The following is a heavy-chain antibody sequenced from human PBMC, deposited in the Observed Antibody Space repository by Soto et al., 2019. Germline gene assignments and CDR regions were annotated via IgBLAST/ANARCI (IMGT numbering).Heavy chain of an antibody. CDR2: INHSGST. Sequence: GPGPCPTSETLSLTCAVYGGSFSGYYWSWIRQPPGKGLEWIGEINHSGSTNYHPSLKSRVTISVDTSKNQFSLKLSSVTAADTAVYYCARWVRGVIKNYYYYYGMDVWGQGTTVTVSS. D-gene: IGHD3-10*01. V-gene: IGHV4-34*01. J-gene: IGHJ6*02. CDR3: ARWVRGVIKNYYYYYGMDV. CDR1: GGSFSGYY.